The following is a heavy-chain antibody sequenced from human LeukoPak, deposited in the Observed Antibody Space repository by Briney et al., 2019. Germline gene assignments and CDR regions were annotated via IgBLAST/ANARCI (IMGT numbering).Heavy chain of an antibody. Sequence: ASVKVSCKASGYTFTSYYMHWVRQAPGQGLEWMGIINPSGGSTSYAQKFQGRVTMTRDTPTSTVYMELSSLRSEDTAVYYCARDRSTWGYMVRGVTPDYWGQGTLVTDSS. V-gene: IGHV1-46*01. D-gene: IGHD3-10*01. CDR1: GYTFTSYY. CDR2: INPSGGST. CDR3: ARDRSTWGYMVRGVTPDY. J-gene: IGHJ4*02.